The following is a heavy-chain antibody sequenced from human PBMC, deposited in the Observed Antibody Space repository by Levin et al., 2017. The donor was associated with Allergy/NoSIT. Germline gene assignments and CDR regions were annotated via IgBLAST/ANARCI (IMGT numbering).Heavy chain of an antibody. V-gene: IGHV5-10-1*01. CDR2: IDPSDSYT. J-gene: IGHJ4*02. CDR3: ASHALYYDILTGQEYYFDY. D-gene: IGHD3-9*01. CDR1: GYSFTSYW. Sequence: GGSLRLSCKGSGYSFTSYWISWVRQMPGKGLEWMGRIDPSDSYTNYSPSFQGHVTISADKSISTAYLQWSSLKASDTAMYYCASHALYYDILTGQEYYFDYWGQGTLVTVSS.